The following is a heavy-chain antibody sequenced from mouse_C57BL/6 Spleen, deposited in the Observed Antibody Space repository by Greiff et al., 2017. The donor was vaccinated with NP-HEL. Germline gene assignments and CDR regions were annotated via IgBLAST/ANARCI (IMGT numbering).Heavy chain of an antibody. CDR1: GYSITSGYY. CDR3: ARPYYYGSSYGYWYVDV. D-gene: IGHD1-1*01. CDR2: ISYDGSN. Sequence: EVQLQESGPGLVKPSQSLSLTCSVTGYSITSGYYWNWIRQFPGNKLEWMGYISYDGSNNYNPSLKNRISITRDPSKNQFFLKLNSVTTEDTATYYCARPYYYGSSYGYWYVDVWGTGTTVTVSS. V-gene: IGHV3-6*01. J-gene: IGHJ1*03.